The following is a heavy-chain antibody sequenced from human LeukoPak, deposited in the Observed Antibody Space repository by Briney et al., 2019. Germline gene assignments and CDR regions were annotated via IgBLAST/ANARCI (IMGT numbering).Heavy chain of an antibody. J-gene: IGHJ4*02. D-gene: IGHD3-22*01. CDR2: INSDGKST. CDR3: VRDLGYYDKV. V-gene: IGHV3-74*01. Sequence: GGSLRLSCAASGLTFSTSWMHWVRQAPGKGLVWVSRINSDGKSTNYADSVKGRFTISRDNAKNTLYLQMNSLRTEDTAVYYCVRDLGYYDKVWGQGTLVTVSS. CDR1: GLTFSTSW.